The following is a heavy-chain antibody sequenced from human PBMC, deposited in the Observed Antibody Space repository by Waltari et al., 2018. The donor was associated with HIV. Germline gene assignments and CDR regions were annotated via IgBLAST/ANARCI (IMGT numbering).Heavy chain of an antibody. Sequence: QVQLQQWGAGLLKPSETLSLTCAVYGGSFSGYYWSWIRQPPGKGLEWIGEINHSGSTNYNPSLKSRVTISVDTSKNQFSLKLSSVTAADTAVYYCARGPDIVVVVAAKGNWFDPWGQGTLVTVSS. CDR1: GGSFSGYY. CDR2: INHSGST. D-gene: IGHD2-15*01. V-gene: IGHV4-34*01. J-gene: IGHJ5*02. CDR3: ARGPDIVVVVAAKGNWFDP.